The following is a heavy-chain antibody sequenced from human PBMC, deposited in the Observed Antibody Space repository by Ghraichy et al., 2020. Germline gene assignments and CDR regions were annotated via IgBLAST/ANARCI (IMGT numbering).Heavy chain of an antibody. CDR3: VREMVSGDGSGWPYFDY. Sequence: SETLSLTCAVSGGPISSTNWWSWVRQPPGKGLKWIGEIYHSGSTNYNPSVKSRVTMSVDKSKNQLSLRLSSVTAADTAVYYCVREMVSGDGSGWPYFDYWGQGTLVTVSS. CDR2: IYHSGST. CDR1: GGPISSTNW. J-gene: IGHJ4*02. V-gene: IGHV4-4*02. D-gene: IGHD6-19*01.